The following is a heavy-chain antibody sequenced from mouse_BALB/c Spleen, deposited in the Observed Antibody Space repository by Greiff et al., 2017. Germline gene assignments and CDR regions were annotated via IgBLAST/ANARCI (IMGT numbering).Heavy chain of an antibody. D-gene: IGHD1-1*01. CDR3: ARAEWITTVVADY. CDR1: GFTFSSFG. Sequence: EVLLVESGGGLVQPGGSRKLSCAASGFTFSSFGMHWVRQAPEKGLEWVAYISRGSSTIYYADTVKGRFTISRDNPKNTLFLQMTSLRSEDTAMYYCARAEWITTVVADYWGQGTTLTVSS. J-gene: IGHJ2*01. V-gene: IGHV5-17*02. CDR2: ISRGSSTI.